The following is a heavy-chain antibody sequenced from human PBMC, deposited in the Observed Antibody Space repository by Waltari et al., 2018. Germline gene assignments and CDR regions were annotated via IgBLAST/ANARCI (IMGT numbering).Heavy chain of an antibody. CDR2: INHSGST. Sequence: QVQLQQWGAGLLKPSETLSLTCAVYGGSFSGYYWSWIRQPPGKGLEWCGEINHSGSTNYTPSLKSRVTISVDPSKNQFSLKLSSVTAADTAVYYCATEDGTGTKTPYWGQGTLVTVSS. J-gene: IGHJ4*02. V-gene: IGHV4-34*01. CDR3: ATEDGTGTKTPY. CDR1: GGSFSGYY. D-gene: IGHD1-7*01.